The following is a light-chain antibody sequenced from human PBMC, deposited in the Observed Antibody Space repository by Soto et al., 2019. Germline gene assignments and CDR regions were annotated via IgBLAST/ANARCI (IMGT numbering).Light chain of an antibody. J-gene: IGKJ4*01. Sequence: IVMTQSPESLAVSLGERATINCKSSQSLLNSFYNKNYLAWYQQKPGQPPQLLIYWASTRESGVPDRFSVSGSGTDFTLTISSLQAEDVAVYYCQHYYSPPLTFGGGTTVEIK. CDR3: QHYYSPPLT. CDR1: QSLLNSFYNKNY. CDR2: WAS. V-gene: IGKV4-1*01.